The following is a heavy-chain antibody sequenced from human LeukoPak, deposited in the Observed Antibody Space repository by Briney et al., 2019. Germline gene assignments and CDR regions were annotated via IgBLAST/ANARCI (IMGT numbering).Heavy chain of an antibody. J-gene: IGHJ5*02. CDR2: IYYSGST. D-gene: IGHD4-17*01. CDR1: SGSITSYY. V-gene: IGHV4-59*01. Sequence: SETLSLTCSVSSGSITSYYWSWLRQPPGKGLEWIGYIYYSGSTNYNPSLKSRVTISVDTSKNQFSLKLSSVTAADTAVYYCARSYDYGDPAWFDPWGQGTLVTVSS. CDR3: ARSYDYGDPAWFDP.